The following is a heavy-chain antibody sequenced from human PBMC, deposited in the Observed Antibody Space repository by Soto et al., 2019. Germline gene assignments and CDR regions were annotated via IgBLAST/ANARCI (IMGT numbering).Heavy chain of an antibody. Sequence: SETLSLTCTVSGGSISSGDYYWSWIRQTPGKGLEWIGYIYYSGSTYYNPSLKSRVTISVDTSKNQFSRKLSSVTAADTAVYYGAVLGYCSGGSCYSAGFDPWGQGTLVTVSS. CDR3: AVLGYCSGGSCYSAGFDP. D-gene: IGHD2-15*01. CDR1: GGSISSGDYY. CDR2: IYYSGST. J-gene: IGHJ5*02. V-gene: IGHV4-30-4*01.